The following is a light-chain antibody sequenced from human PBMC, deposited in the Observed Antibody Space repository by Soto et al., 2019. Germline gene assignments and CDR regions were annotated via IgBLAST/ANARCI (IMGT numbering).Light chain of an antibody. J-gene: IGKJ1*01. CDR2: SAS. Sequence: EIVLTQSPDTLSLSPGYRSTLPCRASQTVSGSYLAWYHQKPGQAPRLLIHSASSRATGIPDRFSASGTGTDFTLTISRLEPEDFAVYYCQQYSASPRTFGQGTKGDIK. CDR3: QQYSASPRT. CDR1: QTVSGSY. V-gene: IGKV3-20*01.